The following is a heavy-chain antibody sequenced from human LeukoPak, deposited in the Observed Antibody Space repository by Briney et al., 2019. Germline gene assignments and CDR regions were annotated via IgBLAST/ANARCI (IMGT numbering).Heavy chain of an antibody. Sequence: GGSLRLSCAASGFTFSSYAMSWVRQAPGKGLEWVSSISSSSSYIHYADSVKGRFTISRDNAKNSLYLQMNSLRAEDTAVYYCARDRVGATNGGFDYWGQGTLVIVSS. CDR1: GFTFSSYA. J-gene: IGHJ4*02. D-gene: IGHD1-26*01. V-gene: IGHV3-21*01. CDR3: ARDRVGATNGGFDY. CDR2: ISSSSSYI.